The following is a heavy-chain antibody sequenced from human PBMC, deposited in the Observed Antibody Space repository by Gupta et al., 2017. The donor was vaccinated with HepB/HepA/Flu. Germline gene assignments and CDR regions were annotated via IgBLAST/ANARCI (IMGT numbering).Heavy chain of an antibody. Sequence: QITLQESGPTLVHPTQTLQLTCTFSGFYLSTSGVGVGWLRQHPGKALEWLAHIYWNEDKRYSPSLKSRLTITKDTSKNQVVLTMTNMDPVDTATYYCAHPLNSGSSWSKGPQGLFDYWGQGTLVTLSS. CDR3: AHPLNSGSSWSKGPQGLFDY. J-gene: IGHJ4*02. V-gene: IGHV2-5*01. D-gene: IGHD6-13*01. CDR2: IYWNEDK. CDR1: GFYLSTSGVG.